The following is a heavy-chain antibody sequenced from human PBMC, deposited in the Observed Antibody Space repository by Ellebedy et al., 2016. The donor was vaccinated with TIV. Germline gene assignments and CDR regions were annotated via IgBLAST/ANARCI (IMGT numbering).Heavy chain of an antibody. V-gene: IGHV3-23*01. D-gene: IGHD6-19*01. CDR3: AKTSSGWSPFDY. CDR1: GFTFSSYA. CDR2: ISGNGGST. J-gene: IGHJ4*02. Sequence: GGSLRLSXAASGFTFSSYAMSWVRQAPGKGLEWVSGISGNGGSTYYADSVKGRFTISRDNPKNTLYLQMNSLRAEDTAVYYCAKTSSGWSPFDYWGQGTLVTVPS.